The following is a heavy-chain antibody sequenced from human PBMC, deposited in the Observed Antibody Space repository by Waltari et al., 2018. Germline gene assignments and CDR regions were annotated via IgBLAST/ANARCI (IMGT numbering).Heavy chain of an antibody. Sequence: QVQLQESGPGLVKPSETLSLTCTVSGGSISSYYWSWIRQPAGKGLEWIGRIYTSGSTDYNPSIKSRVTMSVDTSKNQFSLKLSSVTAADPAVYYCARDFVGATAGDAFDIWGQGTMVTVSS. D-gene: IGHD1-26*01. CDR2: IYTSGST. CDR3: ARDFVGATAGDAFDI. V-gene: IGHV4-4*07. J-gene: IGHJ3*02. CDR1: GGSISSYY.